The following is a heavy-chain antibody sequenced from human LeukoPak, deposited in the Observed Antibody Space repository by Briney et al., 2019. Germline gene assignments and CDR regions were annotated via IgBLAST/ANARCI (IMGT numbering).Heavy chain of an antibody. CDR3: ARTPYSSSWTLGY. V-gene: IGHV3-74*01. D-gene: IGHD6-13*01. CDR2: INSDGSST. CDR1: GFTFSSYW. J-gene: IGHJ4*02. Sequence: GGSLRLSCAASGFTFSSYWMHWVPQAPRKGLVWVSRINSDGSSTSYADSVKGRFTIPRDNAKNTLYVQMNSLRAEDTAVYYCARTPYSSSWTLGYWGQGTLVTVSS.